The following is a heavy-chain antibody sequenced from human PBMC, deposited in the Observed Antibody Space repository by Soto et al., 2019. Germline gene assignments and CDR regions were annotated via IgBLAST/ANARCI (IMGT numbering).Heavy chain of an antibody. V-gene: IGHV1-18*01. CDR3: ARGVGSGSYYNQYNWFDP. CDR1: GYTFTDYG. D-gene: IGHD3-10*01. CDR2: ISAYNGNT. Sequence: GAPVEVSFKASGYTFTDYGISWVRQAPGQGFEWMGWISAYNGNTKYAQKLQGRVTMTTDTSTSTAYMELRSLRSDDTAVYYCARGVGSGSYYNQYNWFDPWGQGTLVTVSS. J-gene: IGHJ5*02.